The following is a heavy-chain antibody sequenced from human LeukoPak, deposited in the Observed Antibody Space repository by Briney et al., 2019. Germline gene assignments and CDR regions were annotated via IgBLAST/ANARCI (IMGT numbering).Heavy chain of an antibody. CDR1: GGTFSSYA. CDR3: AREIGGYFDY. Sequence: ASVKVSCKASGGTFSSYAITWVRQTPGQGLEWMGGIIPIFGTTNYAQKFQDRVTITADKSTSTAYMKLSSLRSEDTAVYYCAREIGGYFDYWGQGTLVTVSS. D-gene: IGHD3-16*01. CDR2: IIPIFGTT. J-gene: IGHJ4*02. V-gene: IGHV1-69*06.